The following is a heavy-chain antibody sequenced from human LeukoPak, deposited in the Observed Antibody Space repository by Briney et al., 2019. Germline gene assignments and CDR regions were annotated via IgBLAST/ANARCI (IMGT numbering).Heavy chain of an antibody. CDR2: ISTSSSYI. Sequence: GGSLRLSCAASGFTFSSYNMNWVRQAPGKGLEWVSSISTSSSYIYYADSVKGRFTISRDNAKNSLYLQMSSLRAEDTAVYYCARDYGDYYGMDVWGQGTTVTVSS. D-gene: IGHD4-17*01. CDR3: ARDYGDYYGMDV. J-gene: IGHJ6*02. V-gene: IGHV3-21*01. CDR1: GFTFSSYN.